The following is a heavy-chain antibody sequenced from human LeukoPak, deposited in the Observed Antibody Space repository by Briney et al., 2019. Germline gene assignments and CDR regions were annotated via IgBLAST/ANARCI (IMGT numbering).Heavy chain of an antibody. D-gene: IGHD3-10*01. CDR1: GFTFSSYA. V-gene: IGHV3-30-3*01. Sequence: HPGGSLRLSCAASGFTFSSYAMSWVRQAPGKGLEWVAIISYDGSNKYYVDSVKGRFTISRDNSKNTLYLQVNSLRAEDTAVYYCARGSYNGPGTYYDFAFYWGQGTLVTVSS. J-gene: IGHJ4*02. CDR3: ARGSYNGPGTYYDFAFY. CDR2: ISYDGSNK.